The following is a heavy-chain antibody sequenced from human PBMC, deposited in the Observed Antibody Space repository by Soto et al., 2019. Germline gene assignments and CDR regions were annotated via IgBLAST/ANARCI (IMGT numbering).Heavy chain of an antibody. D-gene: IGHD4-4*01. CDR2: IYYSGST. J-gene: IGHJ3*02. Sequence: SETLSLTCTVSGGSISSGGYYWSWIRQHPGKGLEWIGYIYYSGSTYYNPSLKSRVTISVDTSKNQLSLKLSSVTAADTAVYYCASYSNYVGGAFDIWGQGTMVTVSS. CDR3: ASYSNYVGGAFDI. V-gene: IGHV4-31*03. CDR1: GGSISSGGYY.